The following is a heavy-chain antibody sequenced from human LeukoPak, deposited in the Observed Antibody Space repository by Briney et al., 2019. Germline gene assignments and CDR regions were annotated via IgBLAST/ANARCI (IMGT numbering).Heavy chain of an antibody. CDR2: ISGPGDHT. D-gene: IGHD3-3*01. CDR3: AKDRITIFGVVMDQ. J-gene: IGHJ4*02. CDR1: GFTFSRYA. V-gene: IGHV3-23*01. Sequence: PGGSLRLSCAASGFTFSRYAMTWVRQTPGKGLEWVSSISGPGDHTYYADSVKGRFTISRDNSENALYLQMNNLRADDTAVYYCAKDRITIFGVVMDQWGQGTLVTVSS.